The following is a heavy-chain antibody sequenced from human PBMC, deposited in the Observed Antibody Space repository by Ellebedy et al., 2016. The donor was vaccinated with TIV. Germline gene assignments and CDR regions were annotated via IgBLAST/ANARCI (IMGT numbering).Heavy chain of an antibody. V-gene: IGHV4-59*08. D-gene: IGHD1-26*01. CDR2: IYYSGST. CDR1: GGSISSYY. CDR3: AGNLQIVGATIYYYYGMDV. Sequence: SETLSLTXTVSGGSISSYYWSWIRQPPGKGLEWIGYIYYSGSTNYNPSLKSRVTISVDTSKNQFSLKLSSVTAADTAVYYCAGNLQIVGATIYYYYGMDVWGQGTTVTVSS. J-gene: IGHJ6*02.